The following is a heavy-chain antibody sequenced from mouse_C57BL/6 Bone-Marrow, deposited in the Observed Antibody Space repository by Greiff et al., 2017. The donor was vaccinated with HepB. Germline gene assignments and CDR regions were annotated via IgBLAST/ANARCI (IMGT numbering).Heavy chain of an antibody. D-gene: IGHD1-1*01. J-gene: IGHJ1*03. CDR2: IYPGGGYT. CDR3: ARAYYGSSWYFDV. V-gene: IGHV1-63*01. Sequence: QVQLQQSGAELVRPGTSVKMSCKASGYTFTNYWIGWAKQRPGHGLEWIGDIYPGGGYTNYNEKFKGKATLTADKSSSTAYMQFSSLTSEDSAIYYCARAYYGSSWYFDVWSTGTTVTVSS. CDR1: GYTFTNYW.